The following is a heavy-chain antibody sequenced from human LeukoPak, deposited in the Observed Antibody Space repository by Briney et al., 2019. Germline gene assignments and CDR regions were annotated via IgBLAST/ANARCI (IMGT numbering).Heavy chain of an antibody. J-gene: IGHJ4*02. D-gene: IGHD5-18*01. CDR3: ARDGQLWQRGRYYFDY. V-gene: IGHV3-15*01. CDR2: IKSKTDGGTT. CDR1: GFTFSNAW. Sequence: GGSLRLSCAASGFTFSNAWMSWVRQAPGKGLEWVGRIKSKTDGGTTDYAAPVKGRFTISRDDSKNTLYLQMNSLRAEDTAVYYCARDGQLWQRGRYYFDYWGQGTLVTVSS.